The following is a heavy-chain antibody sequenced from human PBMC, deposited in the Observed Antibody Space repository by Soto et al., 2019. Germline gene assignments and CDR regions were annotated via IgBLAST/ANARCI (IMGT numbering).Heavy chain of an antibody. CDR1: GFTFSSYY. CDR3: ARIGDSREYSGYDTSVDF. V-gene: IGHV3-7*05. CDR2: MNQDGSEK. J-gene: IGHJ4*02. Sequence: GGSLRLSCVASGFTFSSYYMTWVRQAPGEGLEWVANMNQDGSEKYYVDSVKGRFIISRDNAENSLYLQMNSLRAEDTALYYCARIGDSREYSGYDTSVDFWGQGTLVTVSS. D-gene: IGHD5-12*01.